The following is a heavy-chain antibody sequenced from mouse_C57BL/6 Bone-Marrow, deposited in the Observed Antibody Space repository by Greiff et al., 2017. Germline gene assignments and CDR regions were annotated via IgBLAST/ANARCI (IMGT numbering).Heavy chain of an antibody. V-gene: IGHV2-3*01. CDR3: AKPGGYYGSSFPYYYAMDY. J-gene: IGHJ4*01. CDR1: GFSLTSYG. Sequence: VKLMESGPGLVAPSQSLSITCTVSGFSLTSYGVSWVRQPPGKGLEWLGVIWGDGSTNYHSALISRLSISKDNSKSQVFLKLNSLQTDDTATYYCAKPGGYYGSSFPYYYAMDYWGQGTSVTVSS. D-gene: IGHD1-1*01. CDR2: IWGDGST.